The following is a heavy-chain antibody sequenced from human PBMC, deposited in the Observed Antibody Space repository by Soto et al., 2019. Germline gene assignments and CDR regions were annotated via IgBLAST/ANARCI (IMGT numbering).Heavy chain of an antibody. Sequence: HPGGSLRLSCAASGFIFSNYAMSWVRQAPGRGLEWVGRIRSKANSYATAYAASVKGRFTISRDDSKNTAYLQMNSLKTEDTAVYYCTRPDYYDSSGYSWCFRLWGQGTLVTVSS. J-gene: IGHJ4*02. CDR3: TRPDYYDSSGYSWCFRL. CDR1: GFIFSNYA. CDR2: IRSKANSYAT. D-gene: IGHD3-22*01. V-gene: IGHV3-73*01.